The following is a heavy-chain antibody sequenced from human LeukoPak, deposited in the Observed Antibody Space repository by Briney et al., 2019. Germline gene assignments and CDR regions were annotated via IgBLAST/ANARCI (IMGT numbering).Heavy chain of an antibody. J-gene: IGHJ6*02. V-gene: IGHV3-48*04. D-gene: IGHD3-10*01. Sequence: GGSLRLSCAASGFTFSSYSMNWVRQAPGKGLEWVSYISSSSSTIYYADSVKGRFTISRDNAKNSLYLQMNSLRAEDTAVYYCARAVTMVRGAHYYYGMDVWGQGTTVTVSS. CDR1: GFTFSSYS. CDR2: ISSSSSTI. CDR3: ARAVTMVRGAHYYYGMDV.